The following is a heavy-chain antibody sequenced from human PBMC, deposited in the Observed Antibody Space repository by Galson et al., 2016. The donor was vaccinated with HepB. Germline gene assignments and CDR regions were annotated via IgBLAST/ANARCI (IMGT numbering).Heavy chain of an antibody. V-gene: IGHV3-7*01. D-gene: IGHD6-19*01. J-gene: IGHJ4*02. CDR3: ATRMAGTSYFDY. CDR1: GFTFSSYW. Sequence: SLRLSCAASGFTFSSYWMNWVRQAPGKGLEWVANIKRDGSDEYYVDSLKGRFTISRDNAKNSLYLQMNSLRAEDTAVYYCATRMAGTSYFDYWGQGTLVTV. CDR2: IKRDGSDE.